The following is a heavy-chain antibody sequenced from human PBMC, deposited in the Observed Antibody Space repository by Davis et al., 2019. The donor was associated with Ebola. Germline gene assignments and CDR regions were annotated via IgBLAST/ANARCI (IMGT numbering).Heavy chain of an antibody. CDR1: GYTFTNYY. Sequence: AASVKVSCKASGYTFTNYYMHWVRQAPGQGLEWMGWINPHNGNTNYAQNVQGRVTMTTDTSTSTVYMELRSLRYDDTAVYYCSTGMAESGNDAWFEYWGQGTLVTVSS. CDR2: INPHNGNT. CDR3: STGMAESGNDAWFEY. V-gene: IGHV1-18*04. J-gene: IGHJ4*02. D-gene: IGHD4-23*01.